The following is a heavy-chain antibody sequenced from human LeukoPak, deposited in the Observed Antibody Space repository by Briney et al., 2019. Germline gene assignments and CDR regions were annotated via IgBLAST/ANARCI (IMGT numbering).Heavy chain of an antibody. CDR1: GDSVSSNSAA. V-gene: IGHV6-1*01. Sequence: SQTLSLTCAISGDSVSSNSAAWNWIRQSPSRGLEWLGRTYCRSKCYNEYAVSVKSRITINPDTSKNQVSLQLNSVTPEDTAVYYCARSGSYRFDYWGQGTLVTVSS. CDR3: ARSGSYRFDY. CDR2: TYCRSKCYN. D-gene: IGHD1-26*01. J-gene: IGHJ4*02.